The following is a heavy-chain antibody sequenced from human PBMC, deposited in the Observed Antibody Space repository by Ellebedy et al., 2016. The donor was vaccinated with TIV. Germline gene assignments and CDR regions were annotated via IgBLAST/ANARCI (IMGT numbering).Heavy chain of an antibody. CDR3: ASAEGELGAFPLLY. J-gene: IGHJ4*02. V-gene: IGHV4-61*03. Sequence: MPSETLSLTCTVSRGSVSSPNYYWTWIRQPPGKGLEWIGYVFYSGNTNYNPSLKSRVTISLDTSKNHFSLTLNSLTAADTALYFCASAEGELGAFPLLYWGQGILVTVSS. D-gene: IGHD1-7*01. CDR1: RGSVSSPNYY. CDR2: VFYSGNT.